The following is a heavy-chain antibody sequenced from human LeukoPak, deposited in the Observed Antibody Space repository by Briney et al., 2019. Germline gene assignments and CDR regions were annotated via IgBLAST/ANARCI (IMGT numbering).Heavy chain of an antibody. CDR1: GYTFTNYY. CDR2: INPSGGST. CDR3: ATYSTAVTGYDN. V-gene: IGHV1-46*01. Sequence: ASVKVSCKASGYTFTNYYIHWVRQAPGQGLEWMGIINPSGGSTSYAQRFQGRVIMTRDMSTSTIYMELSSLRSEDTAVYYCATYSTAVTGYDNWGQGSLVTVSS. J-gene: IGHJ4*02. D-gene: IGHD4-11*01.